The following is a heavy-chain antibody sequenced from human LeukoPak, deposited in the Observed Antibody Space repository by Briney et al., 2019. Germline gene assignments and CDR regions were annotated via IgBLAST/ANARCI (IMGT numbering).Heavy chain of an antibody. CDR2: INWSGGST. Sequence: PGGSLRLSCSASGFGFGDHGMSWVRQVPGKGLEWVSGINWSGGSTGYADPVRGRFTISRDNAKNSLYLQMDSLTAEDTALYYCARAPITSPFYFDHGAREPWSPSPQ. CDR1: GFGFGDHG. D-gene: IGHD2-2*01. J-gene: IGHJ4*02. CDR3: ARAPITSPFYFDH. V-gene: IGHV3-20*04.